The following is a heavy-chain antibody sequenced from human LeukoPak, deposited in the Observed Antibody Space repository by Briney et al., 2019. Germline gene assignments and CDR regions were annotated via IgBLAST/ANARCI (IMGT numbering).Heavy chain of an antibody. CDR3: ARHGGSLDYFDS. CDR2: IYHGGTT. CDR1: TGSISTYY. D-gene: IGHD2-15*01. J-gene: IGHJ4*02. Sequence: PSETLSLTCSVSTGSISTYYWSWIRQSPGKGLEWIGYIYHGGTTSYNPSLKRRVTISVDSPKNQFFLRLTSLTAADTALYYCARHGGSLDYFDSWGQGTLVTVSS. V-gene: IGHV4-59*08.